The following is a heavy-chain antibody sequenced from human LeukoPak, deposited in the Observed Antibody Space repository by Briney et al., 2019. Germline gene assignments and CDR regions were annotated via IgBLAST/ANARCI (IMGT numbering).Heavy chain of an antibody. CDR1: GVTFSSYA. V-gene: IGHV3-30-3*01. D-gene: IGHD2-2*01. CDR3: ARDWAGYCSSTSCYADY. CDR2: ISYDGSNK. Sequence: PGGSLRLSCAASGVTFSSYAMHWVRQAPGKGLEWVAVISYDGSNKYYADSVKGRFTISRDNSKNTLYLQMNSLRAEDTAVYYCARDWAGYCSSTSCYADYWGQGTLVTVSS. J-gene: IGHJ4*02.